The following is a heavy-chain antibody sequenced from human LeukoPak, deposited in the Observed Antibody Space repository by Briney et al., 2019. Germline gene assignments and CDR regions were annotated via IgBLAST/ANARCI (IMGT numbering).Heavy chain of an antibody. D-gene: IGHD7-27*01. J-gene: IGHJ4*02. CDR3: ARGVNWGWSRAFDY. CDR2: IYYSGST. V-gene: IGHV4-30-4*08. Sequence: SETLSLTCTVSGGSISSGDYYWSWIRQPPGKGLEWIGYIYYSGSTYYNPSLKSRVTISVDTSKNQFSLKLSSVTAADTAVYYCARGVNWGWSRAFDYWGQGTLVTVSS. CDR1: GGSISSGDYY.